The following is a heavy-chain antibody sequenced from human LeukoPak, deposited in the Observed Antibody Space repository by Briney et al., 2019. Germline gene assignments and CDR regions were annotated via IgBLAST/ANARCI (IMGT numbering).Heavy chain of an antibody. CDR1: GGSISGFY. D-gene: IGHD3-9*01. CDR2: IFNSGST. Sequence: PSETLSLTCTVSGGSISGFYWSWIRQPPGKGLEWIGYIFNSGSTNYNPSLKSRVTISVDTSKNQFSLKLSSVTAADTAVYYCARDDFEYSVHYGMDVWGQGATVTVSS. J-gene: IGHJ6*02. V-gene: IGHV4-59*01. CDR3: ARDDFEYSVHYGMDV.